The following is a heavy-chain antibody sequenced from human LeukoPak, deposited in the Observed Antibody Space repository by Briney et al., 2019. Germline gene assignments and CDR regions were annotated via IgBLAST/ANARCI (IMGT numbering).Heavy chain of an antibody. V-gene: IGHV3-20*04. CDR1: GFTFDDYG. D-gene: IGHD2-8*01. Sequence: GGSLRLSCAASGFTFDDYGMSWVRQAPGKGLEWVSGINWNGGSTGYADSVKGRFTISRDNAKNSLYLQMNSLRAEDTALYYCARYNGGTITHPVYYWGQGTLVTVSS. CDR2: INWNGGST. J-gene: IGHJ4*02. CDR3: ARYNGGTITHPVYY.